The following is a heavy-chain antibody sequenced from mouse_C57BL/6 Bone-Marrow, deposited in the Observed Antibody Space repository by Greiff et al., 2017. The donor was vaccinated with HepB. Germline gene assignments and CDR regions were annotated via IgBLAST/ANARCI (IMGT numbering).Heavy chain of an antibody. CDR1: GFTFSSYA. Sequence: EVKLVESGGGLVKPGGSLKLSCAASGFTFSSYAMSWVRQTPEKRLEWVATISDGGSYTYYPDNVKGRFTISRDNAKNNLYLQMSHLKSEDTAMYYCAREEAYCSNSYAMDYWGQGTSVTVSS. CDR2: ISDGGSYT. V-gene: IGHV5-4*03. D-gene: IGHD2-5*01. CDR3: AREEAYCSNSYAMDY. J-gene: IGHJ4*01.